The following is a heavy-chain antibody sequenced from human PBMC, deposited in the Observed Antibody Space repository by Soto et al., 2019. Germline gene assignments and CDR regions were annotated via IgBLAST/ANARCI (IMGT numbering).Heavy chain of an antibody. J-gene: IGHJ6*02. D-gene: IGHD5-12*01. CDR2: IIPIFGTA. CDR1: GGTFSSYA. V-gene: IGHV1-69*13. CDR3: ATPRGDGYNYAPNYYYYYGMDV. Sequence: SVKVSCKASGGTFSSYAISWVRQAPGQGLEWMGGIIPIFGTANYAQKFQGRVTITADESTSTAYMELSSLRSEDTAVYYCATPRGDGYNYAPNYYYYYGMDVWGQGTTVTVSS.